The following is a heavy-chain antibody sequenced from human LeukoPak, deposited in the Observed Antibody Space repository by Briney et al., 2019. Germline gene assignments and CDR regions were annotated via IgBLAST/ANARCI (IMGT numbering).Heavy chain of an antibody. V-gene: IGHV1-2*02. CDR2: INPNSGGT. J-gene: IGHJ4*02. CDR3: ARDPAYYYDSSGYPDY. CDR1: GYTFTGYY. D-gene: IGHD3-22*01. Sequence: ASVKVSCKASGYTFTGYYMHWVRQAPGQGLEWMGWINPNSGGTNYAQKFRGRVTMTRDTSISTAYMELSRLRSDDTAVYYCARDPAYYYDSSGYPDYWGQGTLVTVSS.